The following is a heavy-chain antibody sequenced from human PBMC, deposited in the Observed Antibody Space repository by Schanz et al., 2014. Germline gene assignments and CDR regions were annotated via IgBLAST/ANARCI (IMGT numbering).Heavy chain of an antibody. J-gene: IGHJ4*02. CDR2: VSASGGGP. CDR1: GFTFRSYA. D-gene: IGHD3-9*01. Sequence: EVHLLESGGGLVQPGGSLRLSCIGSGFTFRSYALGWVRQAPGKGLEWVSLVSASGGGPFYADSVKGRFTISRDNSINTLSLQMNSLSADDTAVYYCAKRNHDMQSLPLDYWGQGTLXIVSS. V-gene: IGHV3-23*01. CDR3: AKRNHDMQSLPLDY.